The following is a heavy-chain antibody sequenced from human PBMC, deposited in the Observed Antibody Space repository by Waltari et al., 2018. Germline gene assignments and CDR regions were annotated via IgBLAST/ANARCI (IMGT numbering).Heavy chain of an antibody. J-gene: IGHJ3*02. Sequence: EVQLVQSGAEGKKHGESLTISCTGYGYSFPSYWNSWVRPMPGKGLEWMGIIYPGDSDTRYSPSFQGQVTISADKSISTAYLQWSSLKASDTAMYYCARRSSGYYGHAFDIWGQGTMVTVSS. CDR1: GYSFPSYW. V-gene: IGHV5-51*01. CDR3: ARRSSGYYGHAFDI. CDR2: IYPGDSDT. D-gene: IGHD3-22*01.